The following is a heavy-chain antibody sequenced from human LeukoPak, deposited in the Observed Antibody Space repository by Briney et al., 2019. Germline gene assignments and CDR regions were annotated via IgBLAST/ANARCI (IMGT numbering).Heavy chain of an antibody. D-gene: IGHD6-19*01. CDR1: GGSISISSYY. CDR2: IHCGGST. CDR3: ARSAVAGHFDY. V-gene: IGHV4-39*07. J-gene: IGHJ4*02. Sequence: SEPLSLTCIVAGGSISISSYYWGWIRQPPGKGLEWIGSIHCGGSTDYNPSLKSRVTISVDTSKNQFSLKLSSVTAADTAVYYCARSAVAGHFDYWGQGTLVTVSS.